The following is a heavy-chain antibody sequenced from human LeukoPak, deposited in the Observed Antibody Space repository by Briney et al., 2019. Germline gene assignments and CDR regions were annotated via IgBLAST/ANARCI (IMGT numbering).Heavy chain of an antibody. D-gene: IGHD3-9*01. V-gene: IGHV1-18*01. CDR3: ARQTTGYYDILTGWTGWFDP. CDR2: ISAYNGNT. CDR1: GYTFTSYG. J-gene: IGHJ5*02. Sequence: ASVKVSCKASGYTFTSYGISWVRQAPGQGLEWMGWISAYNGNTNYAQKLQGRVTMTTDTSTSTAYMELRSLRSDDTAVYYCARQTTGYYDILTGWTGWFDPWGQGTLVTVSS.